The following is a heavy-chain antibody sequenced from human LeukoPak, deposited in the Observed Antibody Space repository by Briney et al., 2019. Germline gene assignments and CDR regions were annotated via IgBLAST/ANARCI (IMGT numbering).Heavy chain of an antibody. D-gene: IGHD1-26*01. J-gene: IGHJ4*02. CDR2: IIPIFGTA. CDR3: ARGGDKVGATGY. V-gene: IGHV1-69*13. CDR1: GGTFSSYA. Sequence: SVKVSCKASGGTFSSYAISWVRQAPGQGLEWMGGIIPIFGTANYAQKFQGRVTITADESTSTAYMELSSLRSDDTAVYYCARGGDKVGATGYWGQGTLVTVSS.